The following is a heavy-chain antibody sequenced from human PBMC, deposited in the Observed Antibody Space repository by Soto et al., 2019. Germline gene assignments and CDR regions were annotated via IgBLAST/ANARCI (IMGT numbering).Heavy chain of an antibody. V-gene: IGHV1-2*04. CDR2: GGT. Sequence: GGTNYAQKFQGWVTMTRDTSISTAYMELSRLRSDDTAVYYCARGRSIMITFGGVIASDYWGQGTLVTVSS. CDR3: ARGRSIMITFGGVIASDY. J-gene: IGHJ4*02. D-gene: IGHD3-16*02.